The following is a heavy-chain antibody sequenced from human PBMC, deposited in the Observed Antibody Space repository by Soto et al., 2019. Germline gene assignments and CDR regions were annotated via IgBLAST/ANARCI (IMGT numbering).Heavy chain of an antibody. D-gene: IGHD6-6*01. CDR2: IYYSGST. V-gene: IGHV4-59*01. CDR3: ARVEYSSSSSTTINYYYYYVDG. Sequence: PSETLSLTCTVSGGSIGSYYWSWIRQPPGKGLEWIGYIYYSGSTNYNPSLKSRVTISVDTSKNQFSLKLSSVTAADTAVYYCARVEYSSSSSTTINYYYYYVDGWGKGTTVTVXS. J-gene: IGHJ6*03. CDR1: GGSIGSYY.